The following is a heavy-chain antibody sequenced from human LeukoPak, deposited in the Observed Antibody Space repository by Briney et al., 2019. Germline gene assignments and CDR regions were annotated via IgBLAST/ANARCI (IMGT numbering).Heavy chain of an antibody. Sequence: GGSLRLSCAASGFTFSSYEMNWVRQAPGKGLEWVSSITGSGPYMLYADSVKHRFTISRDNTKNLLYLEMNSLRAEDTAVYYCARGGSYSCLDYWGQGTLVTVSS. CDR2: ITGSGPYM. CDR3: ARGGSYSCLDY. D-gene: IGHD3-10*01. CDR1: GFTFSSYE. J-gene: IGHJ4*02. V-gene: IGHV3-21*06.